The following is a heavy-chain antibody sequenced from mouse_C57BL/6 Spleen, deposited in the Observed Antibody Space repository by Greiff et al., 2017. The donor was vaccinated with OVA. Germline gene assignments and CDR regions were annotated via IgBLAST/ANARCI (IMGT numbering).Heavy chain of an antibody. CDR1: GYTFTSYW. CDR3: ARVREDGYFQAWFAY. D-gene: IGHD2-3*01. V-gene: IGHV1-64*01. J-gene: IGHJ3*01. CDR2: IHPNSGST. Sequence: QVQLQQSGAELVKPGASVKLSCKASGYTFTSYWMHWVKQRPGQGLEWIGMIHPNSGSTNYNEKFKSKATLTVDKSSSTAYMQLSSLTSDDSAVYYCARVREDGYFQAWFAYWGQGTLVTGSA.